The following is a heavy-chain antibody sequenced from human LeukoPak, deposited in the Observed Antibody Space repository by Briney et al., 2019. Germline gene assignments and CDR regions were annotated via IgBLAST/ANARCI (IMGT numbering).Heavy chain of an antibody. D-gene: IGHD3-3*01. Sequence: PGGSLRLSCAASGFWFSSYSTNWVRQAPGKGLEWVANINQDGSEKYYVDSVKGRFTISRDSAKKSLYLQMNSLRAEDTAVYYCARDQAFSYYYYLMDVWGKGTTVTVSS. CDR1: GFWFSSYS. J-gene: IGHJ6*03. CDR3: ARDQAFSYYYYLMDV. V-gene: IGHV3-7*01. CDR2: INQDGSEK.